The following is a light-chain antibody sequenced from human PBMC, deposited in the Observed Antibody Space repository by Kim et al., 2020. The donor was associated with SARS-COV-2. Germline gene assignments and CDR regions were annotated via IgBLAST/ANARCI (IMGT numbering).Light chain of an antibody. J-gene: IGKJ2*01. Sequence: SPGERATRSCRASQSVSSSNLAWYQQNPGQAPRLLMYGASSRATGIPDRFSGSGSGTDFILTISRLEPEDSAVYYCQQYGIAPPYTFGQGTKLEI. CDR2: GAS. CDR1: QSVSSSN. CDR3: QQYGIAPPYT. V-gene: IGKV3-20*01.